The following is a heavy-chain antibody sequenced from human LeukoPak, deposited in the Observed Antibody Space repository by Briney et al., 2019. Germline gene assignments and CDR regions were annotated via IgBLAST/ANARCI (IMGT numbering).Heavy chain of an antibody. J-gene: IGHJ4*02. D-gene: IGHD3-22*01. CDR2: IHDRGFT. CDR1: GDSINSYS. V-gene: IGHV4-59*01. Sequence: SETLSLTCTVSGDSINSYSWTWIRQPPGKGLEWIGYIHDRGFTNYSPSLKSRLTISRDTSKNQVSLSLTSVTAADTAVYFCARLFFDYSDGGVSYRGPHLPDWGQGTLVSVSS. CDR3: ARLFFDYSDGGVSYRGPHLPD.